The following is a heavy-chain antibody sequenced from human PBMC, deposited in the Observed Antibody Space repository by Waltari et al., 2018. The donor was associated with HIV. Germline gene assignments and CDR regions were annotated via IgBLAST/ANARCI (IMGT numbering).Heavy chain of an antibody. V-gene: IGHV4-34*01. CDR3: ARVGTYCSSTSCYQTRGGARGEYFDY. J-gene: IGHJ4*02. Sequence: QVQLQQWGAGLLKPSETLSLTCAVYGGSFSGYYWSWIRQPPGKGLEWTGEINHSGSTNYNPSLKSRVTISVDTSKNQFSLKLSSVTAADTAVYYCARVGTYCSSTSCYQTRGGARGEYFDYWGQGTLVTVSS. CDR1: GGSFSGYY. CDR2: INHSGST. D-gene: IGHD2-2*01.